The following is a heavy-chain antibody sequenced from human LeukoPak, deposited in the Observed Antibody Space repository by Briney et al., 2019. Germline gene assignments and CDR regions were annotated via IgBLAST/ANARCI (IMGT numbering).Heavy chain of an antibody. J-gene: IGHJ4*02. V-gene: IGHV1-69*04. CDR2: IIPILGIA. Sequence: SVKVSCKASGYTFTSYGISWVRQAPGQGLEWMGRIIPILGIANYAQKFQGRVTITADKSTSTAYMELSSLRSEDTAVYYCARDAAGIAAAGVYWGQGTLVTVSS. CDR3: ARDAAGIAAAGVY. D-gene: IGHD6-13*01. CDR1: GYTFTSYG.